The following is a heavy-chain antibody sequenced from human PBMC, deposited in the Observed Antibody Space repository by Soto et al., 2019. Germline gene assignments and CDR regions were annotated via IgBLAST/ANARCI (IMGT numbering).Heavy chain of an antibody. V-gene: IGHV4-4*02. D-gene: IGHD2-15*01. Sequence: QVQLQESGPGLVKPSGTLSLTCAVSSGTISSSNWWTWVRQPPGKGLEWIGEINQRGSPNSNPSLRSRVTISVDKSKSQFFLKLSSVTAADTAIYYCAGLGMVAAHREFDPWGQGTLVTVSS. CDR1: SGTISSSNW. J-gene: IGHJ5*02. CDR2: INQRGSP. CDR3: AGLGMVAAHREFDP.